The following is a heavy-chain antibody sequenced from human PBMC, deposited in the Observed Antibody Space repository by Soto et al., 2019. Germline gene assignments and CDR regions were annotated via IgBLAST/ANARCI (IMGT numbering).Heavy chain of an antibody. D-gene: IGHD3-22*01. V-gene: IGHV4-30-4*01. CDR3: ARHKYHRSGPSAY. CDR1: GGSIRSDFHY. CDR2: IYSSGST. Sequence: PSETVSLTCTVSGGSIRSDFHYWSWFRQPPGKGLEWIGYIYSSGSTYYNPSLKSQVSISVDTSKNQFSLKLSSVTAADTPVYYCARHKYHRSGPSAYWGQGTLVTVSS. J-gene: IGHJ4*02.